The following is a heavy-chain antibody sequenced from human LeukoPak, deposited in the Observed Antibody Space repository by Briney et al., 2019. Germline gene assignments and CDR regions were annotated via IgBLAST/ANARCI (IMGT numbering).Heavy chain of an antibody. V-gene: IGHV1-2*02. CDR2: INPNSGGT. CDR3: AMLPTPVAARPVYNWFDP. D-gene: IGHD6-6*01. Sequence: AASVKVSCKASGYTFTGYYMHWVRQAPGQGLEWMGWINPNSGGTNSAQKFQGRVTMTRDTSISTAYMELSRLRSDDTAVYYCAMLPTPVAARPVYNWFDPWGQGTLVTVSS. J-gene: IGHJ5*02. CDR1: GYTFTGYY.